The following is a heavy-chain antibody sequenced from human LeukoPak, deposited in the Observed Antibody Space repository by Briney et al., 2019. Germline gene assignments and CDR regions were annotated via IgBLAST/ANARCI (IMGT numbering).Heavy chain of an antibody. CDR2: INPDGSST. CDR1: GFTFSTSW. J-gene: IGHJ3*02. Sequence: GESLRLSCTASGFTFSTSWMHWVRQAPGKGLVWVSRINPDGSSTNYADSVKGRFTISRDNAKNSLYLQMNSLRAEDTAVYYCAGVGSSGAFDIWGQGTMVTVSS. CDR3: AGVGSSGAFDI. V-gene: IGHV3-74*01. D-gene: IGHD3-10*01.